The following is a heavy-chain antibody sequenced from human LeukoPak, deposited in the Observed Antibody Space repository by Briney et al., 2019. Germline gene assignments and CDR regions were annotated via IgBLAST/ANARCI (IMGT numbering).Heavy chain of an antibody. CDR1: GFTFSSHG. V-gene: IGHV3-33*01. D-gene: IGHD3-22*01. J-gene: IGHJ4*02. CDR2: IWYDGSDE. CDR3: ARDGGYHSSGPFDY. Sequence: GGSLRLSCAASGFTFSSHGMHWVRQAPGKGLEWVSIIWYDGSDEYYADSVKGRFTISRDNSKNTLYLQMNSLRAEDTAVYYCARDGGYHSSGPFDYWGQGTLVTVSS.